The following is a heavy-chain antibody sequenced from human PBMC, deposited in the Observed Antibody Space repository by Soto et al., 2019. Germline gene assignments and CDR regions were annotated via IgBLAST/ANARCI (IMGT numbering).Heavy chain of an antibody. CDR3: ARGHLPGGNTFYYDY. J-gene: IGHJ4*02. V-gene: IGHV4-34*01. D-gene: IGHD2-15*01. CDR2: ISHSGSST. Sequence: QVQLQQWGAGLLKPSETLSLTCTVYGGSFSGNYWSWVRQPPGMGLEWIGEISHSGSSTNYNPSLKSRVTISVDTYKKQFSLKLSSVTAADTAMYYCARGHLPGGNTFYYDYWGQGTLVTVSS. CDR1: GGSFSGNY.